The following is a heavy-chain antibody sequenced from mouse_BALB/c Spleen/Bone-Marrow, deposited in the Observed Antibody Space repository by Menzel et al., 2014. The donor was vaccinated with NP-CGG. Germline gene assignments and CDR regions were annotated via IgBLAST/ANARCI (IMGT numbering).Heavy chain of an antibody. CDR1: GYSFTGYY. CDR2: ISCYNGAT. D-gene: IGHD2-10*02. V-gene: IGHV1S34*01. J-gene: IGHJ2*01. Sequence: LVKSGASVKISCKASGYSFTGYYMHWVKQSHGKSLEWIGYISCYNGATSYNQKFKGKATFTVDTSSSTAYMQFNSLTSEDSAVYYCAGGGYGNYADYWGQGTTLTVSS. CDR3: AGGGYGNYADY.